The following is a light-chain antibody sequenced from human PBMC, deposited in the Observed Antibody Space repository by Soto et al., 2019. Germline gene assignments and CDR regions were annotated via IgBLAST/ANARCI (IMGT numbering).Light chain of an antibody. CDR3: MQALQTPWT. CDR2: LVS. J-gene: IGKJ1*01. Sequence: DIVMTQSPLSLPVTPGEPASISCRSSQSLLHSNGYTFLDWYLQKPGQSPQLLIYLVSNRASGVPDRFSGSGSVTDFTLKISRVEAEDVGVYYCMQALQTPWTFGQGTKVEIK. CDR1: QSLLHSNGYTF. V-gene: IGKV2-28*01.